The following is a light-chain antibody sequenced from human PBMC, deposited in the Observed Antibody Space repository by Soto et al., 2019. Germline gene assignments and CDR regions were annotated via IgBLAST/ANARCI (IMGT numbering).Light chain of an antibody. CDR2: GVS. CDR3: QQYGTSPRLA. V-gene: IGKV3-20*01. Sequence: EIVLTQSPGTLSVSPGESATLSCRASQSVNSHLAWYQQKPGQAPRLLIYGVSGRATGIPDRFIGSGSGTDFTLTISRLEPEDFAVDYCQQYGTSPRLAFGGGTKVEIK. J-gene: IGKJ4*01. CDR1: QSVNSH.